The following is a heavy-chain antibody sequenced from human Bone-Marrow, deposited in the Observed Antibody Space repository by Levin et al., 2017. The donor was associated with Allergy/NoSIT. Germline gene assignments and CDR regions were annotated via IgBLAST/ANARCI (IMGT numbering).Heavy chain of an antibody. CDR1: GGSISSSSYY. CDR2: IYYSGST. Sequence: PSETLSLTCTVSGGSISSSSYYWGWIRQPPGKGLEWIGSIYYSGSTYYNPSLKSRVTISVDTSKNQFSLKLSSVTAADTAVYYCARQGNPISGWYEGLNTNFDYWGQGTLVTVSS. J-gene: IGHJ4*02. V-gene: IGHV4-39*01. CDR3: ARQGNPISGWYEGLNTNFDY. D-gene: IGHD6-19*01.